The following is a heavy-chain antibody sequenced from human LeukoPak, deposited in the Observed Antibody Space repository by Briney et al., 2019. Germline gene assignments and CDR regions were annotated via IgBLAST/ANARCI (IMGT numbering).Heavy chain of an antibody. J-gene: IGHJ3*01. V-gene: IGHV4-30-4*02. D-gene: IGHD3-16*01. CDR2: IYDSGST. CDR1: GGSISSGNYY. Sequence: SETLSLTCTVSGGSISSGNYYWSWIRQPPGKGLEWIGYIYDSGSTDYNPSLRGRVTISIDTSKNQFSPKLRSVTAADTAVYYCARAYDGAWGQGKMVTVSS. CDR3: ARAYDGA.